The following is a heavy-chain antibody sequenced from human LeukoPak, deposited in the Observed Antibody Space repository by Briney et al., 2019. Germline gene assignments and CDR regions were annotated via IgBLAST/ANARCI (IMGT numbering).Heavy chain of an antibody. CDR1: GFTFSSYA. J-gene: IGHJ6*02. CDR3: ARYCSGSCYNGLDV. CDR2: ISGSGGST. D-gene: IGHD2-15*01. Sequence: PGGSLRLSCAASGFTFSSYAMSWVRQAPGKGLEWVSAISGSGGSTYYADSVKGRFTISRDNSKNTLYLQMNSLRAEDTAVYYCARYCSGSCYNGLDVWGQGTTVTVSS. V-gene: IGHV3-23*01.